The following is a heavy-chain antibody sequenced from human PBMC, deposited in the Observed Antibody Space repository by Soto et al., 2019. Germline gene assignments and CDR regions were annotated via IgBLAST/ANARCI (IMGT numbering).Heavy chain of an antibody. J-gene: IGHJ4*02. CDR1: AFIFSDYA. CDR2: ISRDATYT. V-gene: IGHV3-23*01. CDR3: AKDPSTGYADH. Sequence: PGGSLRLSCAASAFIFSDYAMTWVRQAPGKGLEWVSTISRDATYTHYADSVEGRFTISRDNSKNTLYLEMSSLRGEDTALYYCAKDPSTGYADHWGQGTLVTVSS. D-gene: IGHD3-9*01.